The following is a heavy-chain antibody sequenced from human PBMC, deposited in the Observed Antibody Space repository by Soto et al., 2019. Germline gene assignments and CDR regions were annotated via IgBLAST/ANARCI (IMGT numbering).Heavy chain of an antibody. D-gene: IGHD1-1*01. Sequence: SETLSLTCTVSGASISGFYWSWIRKSAGKGLERIGRIYATGTTDYNPSLKSRVMMSVDTSKKQFSLKLRSVTAADTAVYYCVRDGTKTLRDWFDPWGQGISVTVSS. CDR1: GASISGFY. CDR3: VRDGTKTLRDWFDP. V-gene: IGHV4-4*07. J-gene: IGHJ5*02. CDR2: IYATGTT.